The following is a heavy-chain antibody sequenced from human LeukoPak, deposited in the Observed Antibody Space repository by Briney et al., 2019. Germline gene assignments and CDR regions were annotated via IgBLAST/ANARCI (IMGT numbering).Heavy chain of an antibody. Sequence: GSLRLSCAASGFPVSNNYMSWVRQAPGKGLEWVALIYSGGSTYYADFVKGRFTISRDNSKNTLYLQMSSLRAEDTAVYYCAGFSHKGVWGQGTTVTVSS. CDR3: AGFSHKGV. CDR1: GFPVSNNY. V-gene: IGHV3-66*01. CDR2: IYSGGST. J-gene: IGHJ6*02.